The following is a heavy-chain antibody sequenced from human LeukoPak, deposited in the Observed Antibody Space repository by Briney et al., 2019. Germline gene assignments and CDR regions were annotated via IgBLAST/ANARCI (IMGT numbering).Heavy chain of an antibody. Sequence: ASVKVSCKAIGYTFTSYGFTWVRRAPGQGPEWMGWISAYKGNTNYAQQLRGRVTMTTDTSTSTVYMELRSLRSDDTAVYFCARGGLSRSPSTDYWGQGTLVTVFS. D-gene: IGHD1-26*01. CDR3: ARGGLSRSPSTDY. V-gene: IGHV1-18*01. CDR1: GYTFTSYG. J-gene: IGHJ4*02. CDR2: ISAYKGNT.